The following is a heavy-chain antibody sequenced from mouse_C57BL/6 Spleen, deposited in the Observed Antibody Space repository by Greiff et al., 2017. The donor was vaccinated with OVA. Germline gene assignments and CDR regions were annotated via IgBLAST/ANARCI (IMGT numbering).Heavy chain of an antibody. CDR2: IHPNDGST. CDR1: GYTFTSYW. D-gene: IGHD1-1*01. Sequence: QVQLKQPGAELVKPGASVKVSCKASGYTFTSYWMHWVKQRPGQGLEWIGRIHPNDGSTNYTQKFKGKATLTVDKSSSTAYMRLHRLTSADSAVYYCAIEATVLATNDFDYWGQGTTLTVSS. CDR3: AIEATVLATNDFDY. J-gene: IGHJ2*01. V-gene: IGHV1-74*01.